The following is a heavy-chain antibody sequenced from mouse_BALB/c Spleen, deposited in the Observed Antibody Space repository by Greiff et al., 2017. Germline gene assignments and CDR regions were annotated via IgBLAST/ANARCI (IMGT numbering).Heavy chain of an antibody. CDR1: GDSITSGY. J-gene: IGHJ4*01. Sequence: DVHLVESGPSLVKPSQTLSLTCSVTGDSITSGYWNWIRKFPGNKLEYMGYISYSGSTYYNPSLKSRISITRDTSKNQYYLQLNSVTTEDTATYYCARYTYYGNYGYAMDYWGQGTSVTVSS. CDR3: ARYTYYGNYGYAMDY. V-gene: IGHV3-8*02. D-gene: IGHD2-10*01. CDR2: ISYSGST.